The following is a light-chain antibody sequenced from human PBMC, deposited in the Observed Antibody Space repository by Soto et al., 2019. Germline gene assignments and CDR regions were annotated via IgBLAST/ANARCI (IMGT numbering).Light chain of an antibody. J-gene: IGKJ1*01. CDR3: QQYGSSRT. CDR2: GAS. CDR1: QSVSSSY. Sequence: IGLTQSPGTLSLSPGERATLSCRASQSVSSSYLAWYQQNPGQAPRLLIYGASSRATGIADRFSGSGSGRDFPLTCSRLEPEDFAVYYCQQYGSSRTFGQGTKVEIQ. V-gene: IGKV3-20*01.